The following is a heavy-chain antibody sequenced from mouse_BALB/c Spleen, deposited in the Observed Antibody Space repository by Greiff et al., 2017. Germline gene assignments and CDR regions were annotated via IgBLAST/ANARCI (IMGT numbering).Heavy chain of an antibody. V-gene: IGHV1-9*01. D-gene: IGHD2-12*01. CDR3: AGSYYSPQDWFAY. CDR2: ILPGGGST. J-gene: IGHJ3*01. CDR1: GYTFSSYW. Sequence: QVQLQQSGAELMKPGASVKISCKATGYTFSSYWIEWVKQRPGHGLEWIGEILPGGGSTNYNEKFKGKATFTADTSSNKAYMQLSSLTSEDYAVYYCAGSYYSPQDWFAYWGQGTLVTVSA.